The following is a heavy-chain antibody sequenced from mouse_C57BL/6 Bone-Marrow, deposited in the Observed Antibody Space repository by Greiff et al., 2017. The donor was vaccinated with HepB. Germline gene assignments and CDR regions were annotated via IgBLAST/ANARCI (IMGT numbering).Heavy chain of an antibody. CDR3: ARHNLLLRGWYFDV. CDR2: ISSGGSYT. V-gene: IGHV5-6*01. Sequence: EVQLQESGGDLVKPGGSLKLSCAASGFTFSSYGMSWVRQTPDKRLEWVATISSGGSYTYYPDSVKGRFTISRDNAKNTLYLQMSSLKSEDTAMYYCARHNLLLRGWYFDVWGTGTTVTVSS. J-gene: IGHJ1*03. CDR1: GFTFSSYG. D-gene: IGHD1-1*01.